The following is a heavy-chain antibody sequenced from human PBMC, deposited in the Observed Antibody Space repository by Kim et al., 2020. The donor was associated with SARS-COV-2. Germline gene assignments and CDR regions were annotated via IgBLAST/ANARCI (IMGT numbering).Heavy chain of an antibody. D-gene: IGHD3-10*01. V-gene: IGHV1-18*01. Sequence: ASVKVSCKASGYTFTSYGISWVRQAPGQGLEWMGWISAYNGNTNYAQKLQGRVTMTTDTSTSTAYMELRSLRSDDTAVYYCARDLLLWFGELFSNWFDPWGQGTLVTVSS. CDR3: ARDLLLWFGELFSNWFDP. CDR2: ISAYNGNT. J-gene: IGHJ5*02. CDR1: GYTFTSYG.